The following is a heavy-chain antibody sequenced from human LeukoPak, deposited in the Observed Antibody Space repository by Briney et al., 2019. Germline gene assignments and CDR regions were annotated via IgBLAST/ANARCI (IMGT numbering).Heavy chain of an antibody. V-gene: IGHV1-46*01. J-gene: IGHJ4*02. CDR1: GYTFTSYY. Sequence: ASVKVSCKASGYTFTSYYMHWVRQAPGQGLEWMGIINPSGGSTSYVQKFQGRVTMTRDMSTSTVYMELSSLRSEDTAVYYCARVGSSGYSDYWGQGTLVTVSS. CDR2: INPSGGST. CDR3: ARVGSSGYSDY. D-gene: IGHD3-22*01.